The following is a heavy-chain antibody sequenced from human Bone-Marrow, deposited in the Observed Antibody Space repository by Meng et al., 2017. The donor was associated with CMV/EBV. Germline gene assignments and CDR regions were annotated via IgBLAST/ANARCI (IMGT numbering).Heavy chain of an antibody. CDR3: VRDQQYVGWFAS. V-gene: IGHV3-7*01. CDR1: GFTLSRHW. CDR2: IKQDGSEI. Sequence: GGSLRLSCAASGFTLSRHWMSWVRQAPGKGLEWVANIKQDGSEIYYVDSVKGRFTISKDNAKNSPYLQIHTLRAEDTAVYYCVRDQQYVGWFASWGQGTLVTVSS. J-gene: IGHJ5*01. D-gene: IGHD4-11*01.